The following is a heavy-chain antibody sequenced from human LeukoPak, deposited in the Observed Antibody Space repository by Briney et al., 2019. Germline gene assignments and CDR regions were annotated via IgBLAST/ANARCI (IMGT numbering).Heavy chain of an antibody. CDR1: GFTFSSYA. J-gene: IGHJ6*02. D-gene: IGHD3-9*01. Sequence: GESLKISCAASGFTFSSYAMHWVRQAPGKGLEWVAVTSYDGGNKFYGDSVKGRFTISRDNSKSTMYLEVSSLRAEDTAVYYCARGGYFDTLTGYYQTQYYYPMDVWGRGTTVTVSS. CDR2: TSYDGGNK. CDR3: ARGGYFDTLTGYYQTQYYYPMDV. V-gene: IGHV3-30*04.